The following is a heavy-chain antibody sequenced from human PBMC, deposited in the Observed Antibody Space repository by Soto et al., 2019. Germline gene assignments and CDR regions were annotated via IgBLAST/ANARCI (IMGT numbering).Heavy chain of an antibody. V-gene: IGHV3-33*01. D-gene: IGHD3-3*01. J-gene: IGHJ6*02. CDR3: ARGVRFLEWLSARGMDV. CDR2: IWYDGSNK. CDR1: GFTFSSYG. Sequence: GGSLRLSCAASGFTFSSYGMHWVRQAPGKGLEWVAVIWYDGSNKYYADSVKGRFTISRDNSKNTLYLQMNSLRAEDTAVYYCARGVRFLEWLSARGMDVWGQGTTVTVSS.